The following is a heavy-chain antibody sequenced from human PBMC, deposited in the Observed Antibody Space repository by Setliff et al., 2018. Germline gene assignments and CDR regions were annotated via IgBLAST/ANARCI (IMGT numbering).Heavy chain of an antibody. CDR2: IRASSDYI. J-gene: IGHJ5*01. CDR1: GFIFNTYT. D-gene: IGHD2-15*01. CDR3: ARSGGSASARWFDS. V-gene: IGHV3-21*01. Sequence: PGGSLRLSCAASGFIFNTYTMNWVRQAPVQGLEWVSSIRASSDYIYYAGSVKGRFTISRDNTKNSLDLQMNSLRVADTAVYFCARSGGSASARWFDSWGQGTLVTASS.